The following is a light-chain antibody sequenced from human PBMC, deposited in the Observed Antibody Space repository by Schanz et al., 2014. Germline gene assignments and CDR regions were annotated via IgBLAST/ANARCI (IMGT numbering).Light chain of an antibody. J-gene: IGLJ2*01. CDR2: DVS. CDR1: SSDVGGYDY. CDR3: SSYTSSSTVL. Sequence: QSALTQPASVSGSPGQSITISCTGTSSDVGGYDYVSWYQQHPGKVPKLMIYDVSYRPSGVSNRFSGSKSGNTASLTISGLQAEDEADYYCSSYTSSSTVLFGGGTKLTVL. V-gene: IGLV2-14*01.